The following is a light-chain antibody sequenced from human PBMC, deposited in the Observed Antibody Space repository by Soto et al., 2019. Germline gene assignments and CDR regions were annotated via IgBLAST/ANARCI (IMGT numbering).Light chain of an antibody. CDR1: QSVSKC. Sequence: EIVLTQSPATLSLSPGERATLSCRASQSVSKCLAWYQQKPGQAPRLLIYDISSRAPGIPARFSGSGSGTDFTLTIISLEPEDFAVYYCQQCNNWPPITFGQGTRLEIK. J-gene: IGKJ5*01. CDR3: QQCNNWPPIT. V-gene: IGKV3-11*01. CDR2: DIS.